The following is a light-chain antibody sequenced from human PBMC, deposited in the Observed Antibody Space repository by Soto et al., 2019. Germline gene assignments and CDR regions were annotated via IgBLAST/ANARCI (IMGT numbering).Light chain of an antibody. CDR3: HQRTNWPIT. V-gene: IGKV3D-20*02. CDR2: GAS. CDR1: QSVSSTY. J-gene: IGKJ5*01. Sequence: ESVLTQSPGTLSLSPGERATLSCRASQSVSSTYLAWYQHKPGQAPRLLIYGASSRATGIPDRFSGSGSGTDFTLTISSLEPEDFAVYYCHQRTNWPITFGQGTRLENK.